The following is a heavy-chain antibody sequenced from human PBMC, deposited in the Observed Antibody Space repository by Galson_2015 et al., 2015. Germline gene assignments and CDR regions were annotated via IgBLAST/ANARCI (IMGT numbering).Heavy chain of an antibody. Sequence: SVKVSCKASGYTFTSYAMNWVRQAPGQGLEWMGWINTNTENPTYAQGFTGRFVFSLDTSVSTAYLQISSLKAEDTAVYYCARASRIYYYDSSHLVYWGQGTLVTVSS. CDR1: GYTFTSYA. CDR2: INTNTENP. CDR3: ARASRIYYYDSSHLVY. D-gene: IGHD3-22*01. V-gene: IGHV7-4-1*02. J-gene: IGHJ4*02.